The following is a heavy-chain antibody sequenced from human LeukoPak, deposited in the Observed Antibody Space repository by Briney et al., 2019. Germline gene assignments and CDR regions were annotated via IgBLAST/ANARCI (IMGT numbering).Heavy chain of an antibody. CDR1: GYTFTNYY. V-gene: IGHV1-46*01. D-gene: IGHD4/OR15-4a*01. J-gene: IGHJ3*02. Sequence: GASVKVSCKASGYTFTNYYKHWVRQAPGQGLEWMGIINPSGGSTSYAQKFQGRLIMTRDTSTSTVYMELSSLRSEDTAVYYCARATWYGGNPSGAFDIWGQGTMVTVSS. CDR2: INPSGGST. CDR3: ARATWYGGNPSGAFDI.